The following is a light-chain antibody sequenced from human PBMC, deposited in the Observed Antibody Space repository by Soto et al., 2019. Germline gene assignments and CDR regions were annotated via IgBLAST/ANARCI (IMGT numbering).Light chain of an antibody. V-gene: IGKV3-15*01. CDR1: QSVSSN. Sequence: EIVMTQSPATLSVSPGERATLSCRASQSVSSNLAWYQQKPGQAPRLLIYGASTRATGIPARFSGSGSGTECTLTISRLQSEDFAVYYWQQYNKWPFFFGPGTKVDIK. J-gene: IGKJ3*01. CDR2: GAS. CDR3: QQYNKWPFF.